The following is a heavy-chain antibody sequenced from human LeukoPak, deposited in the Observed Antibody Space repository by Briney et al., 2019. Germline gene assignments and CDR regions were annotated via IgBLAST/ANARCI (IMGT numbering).Heavy chain of an antibody. D-gene: IGHD5-18*01. Sequence: ASVKVSCKASGGTFSSYAISWVRQAPGQGLEWMGGITPIFGTANYAQKFQGRVTITTDESTSTAYIELSSLRSEDTAAYYCARDARGGYSYGYVPNFDYWGQGTLVTVSS. CDR2: ITPIFGTA. V-gene: IGHV1-69*05. CDR3: ARDARGGYSYGYVPNFDY. J-gene: IGHJ4*02. CDR1: GGTFSSYA.